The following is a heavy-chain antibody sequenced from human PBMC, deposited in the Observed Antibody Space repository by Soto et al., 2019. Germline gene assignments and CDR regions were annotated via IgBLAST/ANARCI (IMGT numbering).Heavy chain of an antibody. J-gene: IGHJ6*02. D-gene: IGHD3-3*01. Sequence: QVQLVQSGAEVKKPGSSVKVSCKASGGTFSSYAISWVRQAPGQGLEWMGGIIPIFGTANYAQKFQGRVTIASDKSTSTAYMGLHSLRSEDTAVYYCARAAGRRSITSFGLGEYYYYGMDVWGQGTTVTGSS. CDR3: ARAAGRRSITSFGLGEYYYYGMDV. V-gene: IGHV1-69*06. CDR1: GGTFSSYA. CDR2: IIPIFGTA.